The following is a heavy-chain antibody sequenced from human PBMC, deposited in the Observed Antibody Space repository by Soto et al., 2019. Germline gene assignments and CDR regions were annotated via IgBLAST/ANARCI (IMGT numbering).Heavy chain of an antibody. Sequence: QVQLVESGGGVVQPGRSLRLSCAASGFTFSSYGMHWVRQAPGKGLEWVAVIWYDGSNKYYADSVKGRFTISRDNSKNTLYLQKNSLRAEDTAVYYCARDMGRYSGYDYGSYYYYGMDVWGQGTTVTVSS. CDR1: GFTFSSYG. J-gene: IGHJ6*02. D-gene: IGHD5-12*01. V-gene: IGHV3-33*01. CDR2: IWYDGSNK. CDR3: ARDMGRYSGYDYGSYYYYGMDV.